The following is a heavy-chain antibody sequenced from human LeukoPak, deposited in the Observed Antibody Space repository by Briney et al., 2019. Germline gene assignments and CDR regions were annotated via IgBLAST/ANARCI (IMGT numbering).Heavy chain of an antibody. CDR2: IISSGSTI. J-gene: IGHJ4*02. CDR3: ARANWADALYFDY. V-gene: IGHV3-11*01. CDR1: GFTSSEYY. Sequence: GGSLRLSCAASGFTSSEYYMSWIRQAPGEGLEWVSYIISSGSTIYYADSVKGRFTISRDNAKNSLYLQMNSLRAEDTAVYYCARANWADALYFDYWGQGTRVTVSS. D-gene: IGHD7-27*01.